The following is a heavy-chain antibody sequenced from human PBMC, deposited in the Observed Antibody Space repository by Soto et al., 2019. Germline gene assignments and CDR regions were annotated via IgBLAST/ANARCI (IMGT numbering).Heavy chain of an antibody. D-gene: IGHD1-26*01. Sequence: GGSLRLSCAASGFTFSSYSMNWVRQAPGKGLEWVSSISSSSSYIYYADSVKGRFTISRDNAKNSLYLQMNSLRAEDTAVYYCVSPRGGPVGASNWYFDLWGRGTLVTVSS. V-gene: IGHV3-21*01. J-gene: IGHJ2*01. CDR3: VSPRGGPVGASNWYFDL. CDR1: GFTFSSYS. CDR2: ISSSSSYI.